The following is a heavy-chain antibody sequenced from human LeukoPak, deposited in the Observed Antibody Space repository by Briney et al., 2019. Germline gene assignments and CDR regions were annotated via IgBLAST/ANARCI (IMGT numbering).Heavy chain of an antibody. CDR2: IKQDGSEK. CDR1: GFTFSSYW. Sequence: GGSLRLSCAASGFTFSSYWMSWVRQAPGKGLEWVANIKQDGSEKYYVDSVKGRFTISRDNAKNSLYLQMNSLRAEDTAVYYCARGPLLWFGELDNWGQGTLVTVSS. V-gene: IGHV3-7*04. D-gene: IGHD3-10*01. CDR3: ARGPLLWFGELDN. J-gene: IGHJ4*02.